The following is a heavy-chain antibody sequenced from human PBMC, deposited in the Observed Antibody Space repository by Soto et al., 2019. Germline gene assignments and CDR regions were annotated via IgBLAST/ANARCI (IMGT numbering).Heavy chain of an antibody. CDR1: GGSISSYY. V-gene: IGHV4-59*08. D-gene: IGHD2-2*01. CDR3: ARHEMSTSWHFLPDY. Sequence: SETLSLTCTVSGGSISSYYWSWIRQPPGKGLEWIGYIYYSGSTNYNPSLKSRVTISVDTSKNQFSLKLSSVTAADTAVYYCARHEMSTSWHFLPDYWGQGTLVTVSS. J-gene: IGHJ4*02. CDR2: IYYSGST.